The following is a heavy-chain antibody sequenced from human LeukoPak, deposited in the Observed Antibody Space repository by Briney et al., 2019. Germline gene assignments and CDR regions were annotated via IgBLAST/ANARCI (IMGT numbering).Heavy chain of an antibody. D-gene: IGHD6-19*01. Sequence: GGSLRLSCAASGFTFSGYWMSWVRQAPGKGLEWVANIKQDGSEKYYVDSVKGRFTISRDNAKNSLYLQMNSLRAEDTALYYCASVIAVAGLYYFDYWGQGTLVTVSS. CDR1: GFTFSGYW. V-gene: IGHV3-7*03. CDR2: IKQDGSEK. J-gene: IGHJ4*02. CDR3: ASVIAVAGLYYFDY.